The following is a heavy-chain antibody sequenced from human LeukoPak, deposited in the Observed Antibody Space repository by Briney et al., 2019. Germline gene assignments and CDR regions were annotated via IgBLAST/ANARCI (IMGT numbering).Heavy chain of an antibody. J-gene: IGHJ4*02. D-gene: IGHD2-8*01. Sequence: SETLSLTCTVSGGSISTATHYWACIPQPPGEGLEWNGTIHYTGITYYNPSLKSRVTIPVHTSKNQFPLHLGSVTAADTAVYHCARQLSGTYQWTFDYGGQGTLVPVS. V-gene: IGHV4-39*01. CDR1: GGSISTATHY. CDR3: ARQLSGTYQWTFDY. CDR2: IHYTGIT.